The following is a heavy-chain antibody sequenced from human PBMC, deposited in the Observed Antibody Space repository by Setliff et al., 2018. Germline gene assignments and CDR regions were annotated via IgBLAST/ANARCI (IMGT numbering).Heavy chain of an antibody. V-gene: IGHV4-59*08. J-gene: IGHJ4*02. CDR2: IFYSGST. D-gene: IGHD1-26*01. Sequence: PSETLSLTCTVSGGSISRDYWMWIRQPPGKGLEWIGYIFYSGSTNYNPALKSRVTISKDTSKNQFSLKVNSVTAADTAIYYCARSPSSGAYWNPRPFYSDYWARGTLVTVSS. CDR3: ARSPSSGAYWNPRPFYSDY. CDR1: GGSISRDY.